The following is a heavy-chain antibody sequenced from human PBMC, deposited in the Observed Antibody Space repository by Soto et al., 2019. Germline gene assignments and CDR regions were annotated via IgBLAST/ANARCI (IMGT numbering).Heavy chain of an antibody. CDR1: GFTFGDYA. D-gene: IGHD6-19*01. Sequence: EVQLVESGGGLVKPGRSLRLSCTGSGFTFGDYAMSWFRQAPGKGLEWVGFIRSKAYGGTTEYAASVKGRFIISRDDSKSIAYLQMNGLKTEDTAVYYCARSSYSSGWYWGYWGQGTLVTVSS. CDR2: IRSKAYGGTT. J-gene: IGHJ4*02. CDR3: ARSSYSSGWYWGY. V-gene: IGHV3-49*05.